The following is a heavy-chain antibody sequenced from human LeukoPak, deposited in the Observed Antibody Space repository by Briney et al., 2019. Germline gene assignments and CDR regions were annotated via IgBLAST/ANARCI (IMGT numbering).Heavy chain of an antibody. CDR3: TKEETALTKFGMDV. V-gene: IGHV3-30*02. J-gene: IGHJ6*04. CDR1: AFIFSSYG. CDR2: IQYDGSNK. Sequence: GGSLRLSCAASAFIFSSYGMHWVRQAPGKGLEWVAYIQYDGSNKQYADSVKGRFSISRDSSKNVLYLQMNSLRAEDTAVYYCTKEETALTKFGMDVWGKGTTVTISS. D-gene: IGHD2-21*02.